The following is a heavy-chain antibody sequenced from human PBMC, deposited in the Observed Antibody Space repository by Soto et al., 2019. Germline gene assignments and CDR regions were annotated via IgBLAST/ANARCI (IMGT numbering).Heavy chain of an antibody. D-gene: IGHD3-9*01. Sequence: SETLSLTCAVSSGSISSSNWWSWVRQPPGKGLEWIGEIYHSGSTNYNPSLKSRVTISVDKSKNQFSLKLSSVTAADTAVYYCARDIGAMYYDILTGSEYYYYYMDVWGKGTTVTVSS. CDR3: ARDIGAMYYDILTGSEYYYYYMDV. V-gene: IGHV4-4*02. CDR1: SGSISSSNW. J-gene: IGHJ6*03. CDR2: IYHSGST.